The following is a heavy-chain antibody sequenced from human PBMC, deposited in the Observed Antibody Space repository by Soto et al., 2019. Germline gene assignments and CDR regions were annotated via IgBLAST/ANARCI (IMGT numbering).Heavy chain of an antibody. CDR3: AXAQGSGFFVS. V-gene: IGHV4-30-4*01. CDR2: IYYSGST. Sequence: QVQLQESGPGLVKPSQTLSLTCTVSGGSISSVDYYWSWIRQPPGKGLEWIWYIYYSGSTYYHPSLQXXXTXSVDSSKNQFSLKLXSVTAADTAVYYCAXAQGSGFFVSWGQGTLVTVSS. D-gene: IGHD3-10*01. J-gene: IGHJ4*02. CDR1: GGSISSVDYY.